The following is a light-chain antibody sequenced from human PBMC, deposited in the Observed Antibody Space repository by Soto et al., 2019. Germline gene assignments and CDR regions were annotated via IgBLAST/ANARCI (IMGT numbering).Light chain of an antibody. CDR3: SSYTSSSARV. CDR1: SSDVGGYEY. J-gene: IGLJ1*01. CDR2: EVS. Sequence: QSALTQPASVSGSPGQSITLSCTGTSSDVGGYEYVSWYQQHPGKAPKVMIYEVSRRPSGVSSRFSGSKSGNTASLTISGLQADDEADYYCSSYTSSSARVFGTGTKLTVL. V-gene: IGLV2-14*01.